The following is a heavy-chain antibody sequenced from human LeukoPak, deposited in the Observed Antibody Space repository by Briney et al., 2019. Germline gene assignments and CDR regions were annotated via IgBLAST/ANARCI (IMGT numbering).Heavy chain of an antibody. J-gene: IGHJ3*01. V-gene: IGHV4-59*01. Sequence: SETLSLTCTVSGGSISSYYWSWIRQPPGEKLEWIGYLYYSGSTNYNPSLGSRVTISADSSKNQFSLKLTSVTAADPAVYYCARDAKLLGAFDLWGPGTMVTVSS. CDR1: GGSISSYY. CDR3: ARDAKLLGAFDL. CDR2: LYYSGST.